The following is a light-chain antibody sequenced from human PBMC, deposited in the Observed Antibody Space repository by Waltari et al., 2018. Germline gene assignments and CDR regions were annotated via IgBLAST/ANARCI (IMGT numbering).Light chain of an antibody. CDR3: QQYYSYPPLT. CDR1: QGISSY. V-gene: IGKV1-8*01. Sequence: AIRMTQSPSSLSASTGDRVTITCRARQGISSYLAWYQQKPGKAPKLLISAASTLQSWVPSRFSGSGSVTDFTLTISCLQSEDFATYYCQQYYSYPPLTFGGGTKVEIK. J-gene: IGKJ4*01. CDR2: AAS.